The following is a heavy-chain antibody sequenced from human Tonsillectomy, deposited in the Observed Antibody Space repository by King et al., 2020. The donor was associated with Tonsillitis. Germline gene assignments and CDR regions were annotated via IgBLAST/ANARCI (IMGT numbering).Heavy chain of an antibody. D-gene: IGHD2-15*01. CDR2: ISADTGNP. J-gene: IGHJ4*02. CDR3: ARGRYCNDGTCHNIDH. CDR1: GYTFTTYP. Sequence: QLVQSGSELKKPGASVTVSCKTSGYTFTTYPMSWVRQAPGQGLEWMGWISADTGNPTYAQSFTGRFAFSLDTSVTTAYLQITSLKAEDTAIYYCARGRYCNDGTCHNIDHGGQGTLVTVSS. V-gene: IGHV7-4-1*02.